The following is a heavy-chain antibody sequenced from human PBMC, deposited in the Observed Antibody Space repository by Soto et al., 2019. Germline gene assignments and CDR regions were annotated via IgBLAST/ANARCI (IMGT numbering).Heavy chain of an antibody. CDR3: ARKIDVPTGMLDH. CDR2: IAGKT. CDR1: GFTXSNSV. J-gene: IGHJ4*02. V-gene: IGHV3-23*01. Sequence: GGSLRLSCATSGFTXSNSVMSWVRQAPGKGLEWVSTIAGKTYYSDSVKGRFTISRDNSQSTLYLQLNSLRAEDTAVYYCARKIDVPTGMLDHWGQGTLVTVSS. D-gene: IGHD1-1*01.